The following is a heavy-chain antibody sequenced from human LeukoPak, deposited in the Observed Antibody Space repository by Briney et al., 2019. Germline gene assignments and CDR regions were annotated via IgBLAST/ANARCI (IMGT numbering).Heavy chain of an antibody. CDR3: AKDTSKGYSSDYYYGMDV. CDR2: ISYDGSNK. CDR1: GFTFSSYG. V-gene: IGHV3-30*18. Sequence: QSGGSLRLSCAASGFTFSSYGMHWVRQAPGKGLEWVAVISYDGSNKYYADSVRGRFTISRDNSKNTLYLQMNSLRAEDTAVYYCAKDTSKGYSSDYYYGMDVWGQGTTVTASS. J-gene: IGHJ6*02. D-gene: IGHD5-18*01.